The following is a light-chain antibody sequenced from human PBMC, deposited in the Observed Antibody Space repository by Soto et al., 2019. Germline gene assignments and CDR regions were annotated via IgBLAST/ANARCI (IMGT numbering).Light chain of an antibody. V-gene: IGLV2-14*03. CDR1: SSDVGGYNY. Sequence: QSALTQPASVSGSPGQSIIISCTGTSSDVGGYNYVSWYQHHPGKAPKLMIYDVSNRPSGVSNRFSGSKSGNTASLTISGLQAEDEDDYYCNSYTSSSTLVVFGGGTKLTVL. CDR3: NSYTSSSTLVV. J-gene: IGLJ2*01. CDR2: DVS.